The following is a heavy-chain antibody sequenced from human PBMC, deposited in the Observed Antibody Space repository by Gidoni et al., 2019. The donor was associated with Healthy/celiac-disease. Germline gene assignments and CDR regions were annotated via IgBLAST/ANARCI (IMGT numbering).Heavy chain of an antibody. Sequence: QVQLQQWGAGLLKPSETLSLTCAVYGGSFSGYYWSWIRQPPGKGLEWIGEINHSGSTNYNQSLKSRVTMSVDTSKNQFALKLSSVTAADTAVYYWARVGYCSGGSCYKADWFDPWGQGTLVTVSS. J-gene: IGHJ5*02. CDR2: INHSGST. CDR1: GGSFSGYY. V-gene: IGHV4-34*01. CDR3: ARVGYCSGGSCYKADWFDP. D-gene: IGHD2-15*01.